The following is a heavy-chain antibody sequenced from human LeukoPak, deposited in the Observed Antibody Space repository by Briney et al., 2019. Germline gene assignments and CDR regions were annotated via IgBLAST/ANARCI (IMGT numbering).Heavy chain of an antibody. J-gene: IGHJ6*03. CDR3: AGRKSSGWYGYYYYMDV. CDR2: IKQDGSEK. CDR1: GFTFSSYW. V-gene: IGHV3-7*01. D-gene: IGHD6-19*01. Sequence: PGGSLRLSCAAFGFTFSSYWMSWVRQAPGKGLEWVANIKQDGSEKYYVDSVKGRFTISRDNAKNSLYLQMNSLRAEDTAVYYCAGRKSSGWYGYYYYMDVWGKGTTVTISS.